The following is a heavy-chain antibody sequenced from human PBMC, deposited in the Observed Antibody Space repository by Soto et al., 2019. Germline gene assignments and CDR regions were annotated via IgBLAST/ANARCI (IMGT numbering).Heavy chain of an antibody. Sequence: ASVKVSCKASGYTFTSYAMHWVRQAPGQRLEWMGWINAGNGNTKYSQKFQGRVTITRDTSASTAYMELSSLRSEDTAVYYCAREVAGIFRDNAFDIWGQGTMVTVSS. CDR3: AREVAGIFRDNAFDI. D-gene: IGHD6-19*01. CDR2: INAGNGNT. V-gene: IGHV1-3*01. CDR1: GYTFTSYA. J-gene: IGHJ3*02.